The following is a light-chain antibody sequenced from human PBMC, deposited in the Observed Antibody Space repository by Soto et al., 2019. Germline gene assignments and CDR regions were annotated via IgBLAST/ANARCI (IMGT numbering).Light chain of an antibody. V-gene: IGLV1-51*01. J-gene: IGLJ2*01. Sequence: QSVLTQPPSVSAAPGQKVTISCSGSGSNIGDNYVSWYQQLPGTAPKLLIYDNDKRPSGIPDRFSGSKSGTSATLGITGLQTGDEADYYCGTWDSSLSVVLFGGGTKLTVL. CDR2: DND. CDR1: GSNIGDNY. CDR3: GTWDSSLSVVL.